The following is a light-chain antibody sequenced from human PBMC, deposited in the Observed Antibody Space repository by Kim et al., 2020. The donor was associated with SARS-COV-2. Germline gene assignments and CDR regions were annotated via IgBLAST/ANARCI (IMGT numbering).Light chain of an antibody. CDR1: SNIVGNQG. Sequence: LRQTAALTCTGNSNIVGNQGAAWLQHHQGHPPKLLSYRNNNRPSGISERFSASRSGNTASLTITGLQPEDEADYYCSALDSSLSVVFGGGTQLTVL. CDR3: SALDSSLSVV. J-gene: IGLJ2*01. V-gene: IGLV10-54*02. CDR2: RNN.